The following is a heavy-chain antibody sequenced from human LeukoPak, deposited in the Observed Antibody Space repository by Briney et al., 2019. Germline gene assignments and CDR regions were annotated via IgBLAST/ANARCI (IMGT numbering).Heavy chain of an antibody. D-gene: IGHD3-16*02. J-gene: IGHJ4*02. CDR2: FYPGDSDT. CDR1: GYSFTSYW. CDR3: ARRYDYVWGSYRYYFDY. Sequence: GESLKISCKGSGYSFTSYWIGWVRQLPGKGLEWLGIFYPGDSDTIYSPSFQGQVTISADKSISTAYLQWSSLKASDTAMYYCARRYDYVWGSYRYYFDYWGQGTLVTVSS. V-gene: IGHV5-51*01.